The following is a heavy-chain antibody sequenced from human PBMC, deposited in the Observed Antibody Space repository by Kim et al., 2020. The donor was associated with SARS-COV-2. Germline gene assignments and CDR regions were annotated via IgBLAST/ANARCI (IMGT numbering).Heavy chain of an antibody. J-gene: IGHJ4*02. D-gene: IGHD3-10*01. V-gene: IGHV3-7*03. CDR1: GFTFSSYW. CDR3: ARVDLITMVRGVSIAFDY. Sequence: GGSLRLSCAASGFTFSSYWMSWVRQAPGKGLEWVANIKQDGSEKYYVDSVKGRFTISRDNAKNSLYLQMNSLRAEDTAVYYCARVDLITMVRGVSIAFDYWGQGTLVTVSS. CDR2: IKQDGSEK.